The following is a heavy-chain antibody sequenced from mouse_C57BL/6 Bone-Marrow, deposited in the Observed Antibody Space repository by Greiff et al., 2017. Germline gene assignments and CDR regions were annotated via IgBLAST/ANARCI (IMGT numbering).Heavy chain of an antibody. CDR2: IDPENGDT. CDR1: GFNIKDDY. CDR3: TTEDYDGAWFAY. J-gene: IGHJ3*01. Sequence: EVQLQQSGAELVRPGASVKLSCTASGFNIKDDYMHWVKQRPDQGLEWIGWIDPENGDTEYASKFQGKATITADTSSNTAYLQLSSLTSEDTAVYYCTTEDYDGAWFAYWGQGTLVTVSA. V-gene: IGHV14-4*01. D-gene: IGHD2-4*01.